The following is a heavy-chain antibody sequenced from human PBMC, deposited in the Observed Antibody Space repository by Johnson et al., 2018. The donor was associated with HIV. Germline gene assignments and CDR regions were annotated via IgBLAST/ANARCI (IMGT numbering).Heavy chain of an antibody. Sequence: QMLLVESGGGVVRPGGSLRLSCAASGFIFDDYAMHWVRQAPGKGLEWVAVISYDGSNKYYADSVKGRFTISRDNSKNTLYLQMNSLRAEDTAVYYCASTSSGWFYAFDIWGQGTMVTVSS. CDR1: GFIFDDYA. J-gene: IGHJ3*02. CDR3: ASTSSGWFYAFDI. V-gene: IGHV3-30-3*01. CDR2: ISYDGSNK. D-gene: IGHD6-19*01.